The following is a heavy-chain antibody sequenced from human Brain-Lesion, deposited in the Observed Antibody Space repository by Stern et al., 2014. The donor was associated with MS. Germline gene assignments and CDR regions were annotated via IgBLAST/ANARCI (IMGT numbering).Heavy chain of an antibody. J-gene: IGHJ5*02. CDR1: GFTFSDYW. D-gene: IGHD3-3*01. CDR3: ARIDRGNYDFWSGYYDYWFDP. CDR2: INQDGSDK. V-gene: IGHV3-7*01. Sequence: EVQLVESGGDLVQPGGSLRLSCVASGFTFSDYWLNWVRQAPGKGLQWVANINQDGSDKNYVDSVKGRFTISRDNAKNSLYLQMNSLRVDDTAVYYCARIDRGNYDFWSGYYDYWFDPWGQGTLVTVSS.